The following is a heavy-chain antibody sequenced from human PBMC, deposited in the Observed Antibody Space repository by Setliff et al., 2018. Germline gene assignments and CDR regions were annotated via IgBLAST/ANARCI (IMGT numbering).Heavy chain of an antibody. CDR3: ARGPETRITGNRSNLNAFDI. CDR2: IYYSGST. J-gene: IGHJ3*02. V-gene: IGHV4-30-4*08. CDR1: GGSISSGDYY. D-gene: IGHD1-20*01. Sequence: KPSETLSLTCTVSGGSISSGDYYWSWIRQPPGKGLEWIGYIYYSGSTYYNPSLKSRVTISVDTSKNQFSLKLSSVTAADTAVYYCARGPETRITGNRSNLNAFDIWGQGTMVTVSS.